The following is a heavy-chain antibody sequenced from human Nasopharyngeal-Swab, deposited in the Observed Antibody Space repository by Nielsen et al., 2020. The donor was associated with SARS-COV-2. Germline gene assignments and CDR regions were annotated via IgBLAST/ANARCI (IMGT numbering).Heavy chain of an antibody. D-gene: IGHD3-9*01. V-gene: IGHV5-51*01. CDR1: GYSFTSYW. Sequence: GESLKISCKGSGYSFTSYWIGWVRQMPGKGLEWRVIIYPGYSDTRYRPSFQGQVTIPDDKSISTAYLQWSSLKASDTAMYYCARQSPSYYDILTGAVYEGWFDPWGQGTLVTVSS. CDR2: IYPGYSDT. J-gene: IGHJ5*02. CDR3: ARQSPSYYDILTGAVYEGWFDP.